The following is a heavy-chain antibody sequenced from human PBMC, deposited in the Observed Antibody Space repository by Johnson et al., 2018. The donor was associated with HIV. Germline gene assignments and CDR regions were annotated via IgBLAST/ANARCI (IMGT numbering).Heavy chain of an antibody. CDR3: PVDTEAFDI. V-gene: IGHV3-30-3*01. CDR2: ISYDGSNK. CDR1: GFTFSSYA. Sequence: VQLVESGGGVVQAGRSLRLSCAASGFTFSSYAMHWVRQAPGKGLEWVAVISYDGSNKYYADSVKGRFTISRDNSKNTLYLQMKSLRAEDTAVYYCPVDTEAFDIWGQGTMVTVSS. D-gene: IGHD1-14*01. J-gene: IGHJ3*02.